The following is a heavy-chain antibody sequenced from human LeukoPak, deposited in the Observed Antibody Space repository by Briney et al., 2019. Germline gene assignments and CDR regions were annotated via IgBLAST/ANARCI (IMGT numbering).Heavy chain of an antibody. J-gene: IGHJ6*03. CDR2: IYTSGST. CDR3: ARDRYYDSSGDSYYYMDV. Sequence: SETLSLTCTVSGGSISSYYWSWIRQPAGKGLEWIGRIYTSGSTNYNPSLKSRVTMSVDTSKNQFSLKLSSVTAADTAVYYCARDRYYDSSGDSYYYMDVWGKGTTVTISS. V-gene: IGHV4-4*07. CDR1: GGSISSYY. D-gene: IGHD3-22*01.